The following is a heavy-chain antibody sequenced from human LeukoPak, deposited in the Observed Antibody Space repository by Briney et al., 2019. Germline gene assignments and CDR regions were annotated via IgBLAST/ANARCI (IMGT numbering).Heavy chain of an antibody. J-gene: IGHJ3*01. CDR3: ARDNYYERAFEV. D-gene: IGHD3-22*01. Sequence: SETLSLTSTVSGGSVSSGSYYWSWIRQPPGKGLEWIGYVYYSGSTNYNPSLKSRVTISLDASKNQFSLKLSSVTAADTAVYYCARDNYYERAFEVWGQGTMVTVSS. CDR1: GGSVSSGSYY. CDR2: VYYSGST. V-gene: IGHV4-61*01.